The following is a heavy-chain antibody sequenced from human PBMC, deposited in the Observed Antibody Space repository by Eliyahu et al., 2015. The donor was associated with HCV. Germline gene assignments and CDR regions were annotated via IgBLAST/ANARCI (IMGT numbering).Heavy chain of an antibody. CDR3: ARGEAAAGIFYYFDY. CDR2: IYYSGST. D-gene: IGHD6-13*01. V-gene: IGHV4-31*03. J-gene: IGHJ4*02. CDR1: GGSXSSGGYY. Sequence: QVQLQESGPGLVKPSQTLSLTXTVSGGSXSSGGYYWSWIRQHPGKGLEWIGYIYYSGSTYYNPSLKSRVTISVDTSKNQFSLKLSSVTAADTAVYYCARGEAAAGIFYYFDYWGQGTLVTVSS.